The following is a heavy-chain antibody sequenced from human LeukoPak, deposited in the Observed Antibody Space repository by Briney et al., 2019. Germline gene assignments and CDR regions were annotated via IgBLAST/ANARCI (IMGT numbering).Heavy chain of an antibody. J-gene: IGHJ4*02. Sequence: GGSLRLSCAASGVTVSSNYMTWVRQAPGKGLEWVSVIYSGGSSFYADSVKGRFTIPRDNSKNTLYLQMNSLRVEDTAVYYCARLRGEAGTHLSYDYWGQGTLVTVSS. CDR1: GVTVSSNY. CDR2: IYSGGSS. CDR3: ARLRGEAGTHLSYDY. D-gene: IGHD1-1*01. V-gene: IGHV3-66*04.